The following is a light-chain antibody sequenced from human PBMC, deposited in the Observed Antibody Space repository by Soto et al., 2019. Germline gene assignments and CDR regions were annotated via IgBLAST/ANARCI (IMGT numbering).Light chain of an antibody. V-gene: IGKV2-24*01. CDR2: KGS. CDR1: QSLVHNDGNTY. Sequence: DIVMTQTPLSSPVTLGQAASISCRSSQSLVHNDGNTYLSWFQQRPGQPPRLLIYKGSDRFSGGPDRFSGSGAGTDFTLTISRVEAEDVGVYYCMQATQSSWKFGQGTKVDI. J-gene: IGKJ1*01. CDR3: MQATQSSWK.